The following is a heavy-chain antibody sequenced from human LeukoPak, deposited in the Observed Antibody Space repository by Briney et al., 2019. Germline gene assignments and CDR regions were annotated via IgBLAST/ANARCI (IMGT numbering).Heavy chain of an antibody. Sequence: ASVKVSCKASGYTFTSYYMHWVRQAPGQGLEWMGIINPSGGSTSYAQKFQGRVTMARDTSTSIVYMELSSLRSEDTAVYYCARDRQLWLQRFDYWGQGTLVTVSS. J-gene: IGHJ4*02. CDR3: ARDRQLWLQRFDY. CDR2: INPSGGST. V-gene: IGHV1-46*01. D-gene: IGHD5-18*01. CDR1: GYTFTSYY.